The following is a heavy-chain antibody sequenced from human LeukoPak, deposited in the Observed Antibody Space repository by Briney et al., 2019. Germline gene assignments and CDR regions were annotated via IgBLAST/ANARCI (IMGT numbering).Heavy chain of an antibody. J-gene: IGHJ5*02. D-gene: IGHD2-15*01. CDR3: ARSDGVGTNWFDP. CDR1: GDSISSGSYY. CDR2: IYTSGST. V-gene: IGHV4-61*02. Sequence: SETLSLTCTVSGDSISSGSYYWSWIRQPAGKGLEWIGRIYTSGSTNYNPSLKSRVTISVDTSKNQFSLKLSSVTAADTAVYYCARSDGVGTNWFDPWGQGTLVTVSS.